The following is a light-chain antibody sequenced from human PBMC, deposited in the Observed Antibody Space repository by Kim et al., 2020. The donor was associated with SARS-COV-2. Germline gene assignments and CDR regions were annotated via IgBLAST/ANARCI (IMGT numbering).Light chain of an antibody. J-gene: IGLJ2*01. Sequence: QSITISCTGTSSDVGAYNRVSWYQQHPGKAPKLMISAVSYRPSGVSNRFSGSKSDNTASLTISGLQAEDEADYFCSSLTSGATSVVFGGGTQLTVL. CDR1: SSDVGAYNR. CDR3: SSLTSGATSVV. V-gene: IGLV2-14*03. CDR2: AVS.